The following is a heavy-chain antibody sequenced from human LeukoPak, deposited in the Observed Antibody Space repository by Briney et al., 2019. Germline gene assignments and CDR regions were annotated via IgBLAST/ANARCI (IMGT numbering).Heavy chain of an antibody. CDR1: GVTFSSYS. CDR3: ARDRGYSSGIVDY. V-gene: IGHV3-48*01. J-gene: IGHJ4*02. Sequence: GGSLRLSCAASGVTFSSYSMNWVRQAPGKGLEWVSYISSSSSTIYYADSVKGRFTISRDNAKNSLYLQMNSLRAEDTAVYYCARDRGYSSGIVDYWGQGTLVTVSS. CDR2: ISSSSSTI. D-gene: IGHD6-19*01.